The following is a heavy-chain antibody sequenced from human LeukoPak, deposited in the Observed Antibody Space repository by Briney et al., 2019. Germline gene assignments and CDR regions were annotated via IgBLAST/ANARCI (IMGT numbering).Heavy chain of an antibody. CDR1: GYTFTRYY. Sequence: ASVKVSCKASGYTFTRYYMHWVRQAPGQGLEWMGIINPSGGSTGDAQKFQGRVTMTSDMSTSTVYMELSSLRSEDTAIYYCARESPVGRGGGYDIDNWFDPWGQGTLVTVSS. CDR3: ARESPVGRGGGYDIDNWFDP. D-gene: IGHD5-12*01. CDR2: INPSGGST. V-gene: IGHV1-46*01. J-gene: IGHJ5*02.